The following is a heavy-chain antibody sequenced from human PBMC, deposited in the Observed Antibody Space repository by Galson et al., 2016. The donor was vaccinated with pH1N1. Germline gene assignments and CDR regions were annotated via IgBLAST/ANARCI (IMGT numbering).Heavy chain of an antibody. CDR1: GDSVSSNSAA. CDR2: TYYRSKWYN. J-gene: IGHJ4*02. CDR3: ARDGIAAAGIRRDQYYFDY. Sequence: CAISGDSVSSNSAAWNWIRQSPSRGLEWLGRTYYRSKWYNDYAVSVKGRITINPDTSKNQFSLQLNSVTPEDTAVYYCARDGIAAAGIRRDQYYFDYWGQATLVTVSS. D-gene: IGHD6-13*01. V-gene: IGHV6-1*01.